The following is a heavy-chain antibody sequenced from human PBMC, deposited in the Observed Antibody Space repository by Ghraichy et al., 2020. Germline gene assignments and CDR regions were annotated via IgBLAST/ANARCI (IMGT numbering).Heavy chain of an antibody. Sequence: SETLSLTCTVSGGSISSGSYYWGWIRQPPGKGLEWIGSIYYSGSTNYNPSLKSRVTISVDTSKNQFSLKLSSVTAADTAVYYCARPSTTIVAGIGSWFFHLWGRGSLVTVSS. V-gene: IGHV4-39*01. CDR2: IYYSGST. CDR1: GGSISSGSYY. D-gene: IGHD3-22*01. J-gene: IGHJ2*01. CDR3: ARPSTTIVAGIGSWFFHL.